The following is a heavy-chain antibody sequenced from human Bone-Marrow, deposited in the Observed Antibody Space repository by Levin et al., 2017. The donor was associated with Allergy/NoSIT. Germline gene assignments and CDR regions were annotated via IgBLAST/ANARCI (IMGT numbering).Heavy chain of an antibody. CDR3: AKVRGSSGWSHFYAMDV. CDR2: ISGSGDTS. CDR1: GFTFSTYA. J-gene: IGHJ6*02. V-gene: IGHV3-23*01. Sequence: GESLKISCAASGFTFSTYAMRWVRQAPGKGLEWVSHISGSGDTSYYGDSVKGRFTISRDNSKNTLDLKMNSLKAEDTAMYYCAKVRGSSGWSHFYAMDVWGQGTTVTVSS. D-gene: IGHD6-19*01.